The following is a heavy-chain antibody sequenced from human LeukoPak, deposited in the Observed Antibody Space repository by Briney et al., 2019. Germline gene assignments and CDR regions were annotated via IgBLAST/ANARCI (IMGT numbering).Heavy chain of an antibody. CDR3: AKSREATSTFYFDY. J-gene: IGHJ4*02. V-gene: IGHV3-23*01. CDR2: ISGSGGTT. D-gene: IGHD2/OR15-2a*01. Sequence: GGSLRLSCVASGFTFSSYSMSWVRQAPGKGLEWVSGISGSGGTTYYADSVKGRFTISRDDSKSTMYLQMNNLRVEDTAVYYCAKSREATSTFYFDYWGQGTLVTVSS. CDR1: GFTFSSYS.